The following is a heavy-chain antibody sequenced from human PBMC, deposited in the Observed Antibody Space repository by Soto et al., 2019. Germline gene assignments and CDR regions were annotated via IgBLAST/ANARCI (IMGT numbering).Heavy chain of an antibody. Sequence: QGQLVQSGAEVKKPGASVKVSCKASGYTFNRYGISWVRQAPGQGLEWMGGISGYNGDTNYAQKFQGRVTMTIDTFTRTVYMEMRSLTSDDTAVYYCAKNGQPPYYYYGMDVWGQGTTVTVSS. J-gene: IGHJ6*02. D-gene: IGHD2-8*01. CDR2: ISGYNGDT. V-gene: IGHV1-18*01. CDR1: GYTFNRYG. CDR3: AKNGQPPYYYYGMDV.